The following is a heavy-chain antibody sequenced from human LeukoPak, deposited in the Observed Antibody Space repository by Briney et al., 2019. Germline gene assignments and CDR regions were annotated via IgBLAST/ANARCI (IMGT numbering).Heavy chain of an antibody. D-gene: IGHD1-1*01. Sequence: PSETLSLTCTVSGDSISSYYWTWIRQPPGRGLEWIAYIYYSGDTNYNPSLKSRVTISIDASKNQLSLKLTSVTAADTAVYYCARQRKYFDYWGQETLVTVSS. V-gene: IGHV4-59*01. CDR2: IYYSGDT. CDR1: GDSISSYY. CDR3: ARQRKYFDY. J-gene: IGHJ4*02.